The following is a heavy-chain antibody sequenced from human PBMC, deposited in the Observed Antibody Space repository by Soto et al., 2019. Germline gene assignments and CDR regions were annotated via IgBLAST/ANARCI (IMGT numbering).Heavy chain of an antibody. CDR2: INAGNGNT. Sequence: KVSCKASGYTFTSYAMHWVRQAPGQRLEWMGWINAGNGNTKYSQKFQGRVTITRDTSASTAYMELSSLRSEDTAVYYCARDYYDSSGGYYFDYWGQGTLVTVSS. D-gene: IGHD3-22*01. CDR1: GYTFTSYA. CDR3: ARDYYDSSGGYYFDY. V-gene: IGHV1-3*01. J-gene: IGHJ4*02.